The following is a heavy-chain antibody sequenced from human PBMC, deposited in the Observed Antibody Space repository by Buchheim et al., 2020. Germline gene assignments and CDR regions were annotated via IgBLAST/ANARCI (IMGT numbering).Heavy chain of an antibody. Sequence: EVQLVESGGGLVKPGGSLRLSCAASGFTFSSYSMNWVRQAPGKGLEWVSSISSSSSYIYYADSVKGRFTISRDNAKNSLYLKMNSLRAEDTAVYYCAVEPSSIAAKIWVNYWGQGTL. CDR3: AVEPSSIAAKIWVNY. CDR1: GFTFSSYS. V-gene: IGHV3-21*01. D-gene: IGHD6-6*01. J-gene: IGHJ4*02. CDR2: ISSSSSYI.